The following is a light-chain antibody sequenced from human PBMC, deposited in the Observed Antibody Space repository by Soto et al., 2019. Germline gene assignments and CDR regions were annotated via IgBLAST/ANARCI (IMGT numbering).Light chain of an antibody. CDR3: QHYYGYSKA. CDR2: KAS. V-gene: IGKV1-5*03. J-gene: IGKJ1*01. Sequence: DIQLTQSPATLSGSVGDRVTITCRASQTISSWLAWYQQQPGKAPKLLIYKASTLRSGVPSRCSGSGSGTEFSLPISSLQDHDVVTVYCQHYYGYSKAFGQGTKVDIK. CDR1: QTISSW.